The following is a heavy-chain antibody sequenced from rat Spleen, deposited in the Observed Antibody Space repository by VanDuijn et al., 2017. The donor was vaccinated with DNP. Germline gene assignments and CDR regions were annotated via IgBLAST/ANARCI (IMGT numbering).Heavy chain of an antibody. CDR2: ISYDGGTT. CDR1: GFTFSDYY. Sequence: EVQLVESGGGLVQPGRSLKLSCAASGFTFSDYYMAWVRQAPTKGLEWVAYISYDGGTTYYGDSVKGRFTISRDNARTTLYLQMNSLRSEDTATYYCARDRRTTGITAMDAWGQGTSVTVSS. V-gene: IGHV5-20*01. J-gene: IGHJ4*01. CDR3: ARDRRTTGITAMDA. D-gene: IGHD1-9*01.